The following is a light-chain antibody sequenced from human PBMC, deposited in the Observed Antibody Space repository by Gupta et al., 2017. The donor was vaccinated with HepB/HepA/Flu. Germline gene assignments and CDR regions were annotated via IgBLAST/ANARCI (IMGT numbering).Light chain of an antibody. CDR1: QSISAYV. J-gene: IGKJ3*01. CDR3: QQYCHSPPFT. CDR2: GAS. V-gene: IGKV3-20*01. Sequence: EILLTQSPATLSLSPGEKATLSCKTSQSISAYVLAWYQQRPGQAPRLLIYGASSRDAGIPDRFSGSGCGTDLTLTISRREPEDFAGYHCQQYCHSPPFTFGHGTKVDIK.